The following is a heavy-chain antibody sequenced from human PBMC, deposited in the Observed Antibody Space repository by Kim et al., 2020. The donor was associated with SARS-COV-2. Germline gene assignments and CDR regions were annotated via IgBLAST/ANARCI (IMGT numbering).Heavy chain of an antibody. CDR3: ARDGTSSSSDY. Sequence: TGYAQKFQGRVTMTRNTSISTAYMELSSLRSEDTAVYYCARDGTSSSSDYWGQGTLVTVSS. J-gene: IGHJ4*02. CDR2: T. V-gene: IGHV1-8*01. D-gene: IGHD6-6*01.